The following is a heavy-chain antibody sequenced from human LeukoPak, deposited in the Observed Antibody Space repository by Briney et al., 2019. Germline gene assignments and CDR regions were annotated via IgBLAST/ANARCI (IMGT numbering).Heavy chain of an antibody. V-gene: IGHV7-4-1*02. Sequence: ASVKVSCKASGYTFTSYAMNWVRQAPGQGLEWMGWINTNTGNPTYAQGFTGRFVFSLDTSVSTAYLQISSLKAEDTAVYYCARGVPAPRYLWFGVTDYYYGMDVWGQGTTVTVSS. CDR2: INTNTGNP. D-gene: IGHD3-10*01. CDR3: ARGVPAPRYLWFGVTDYYYGMDV. J-gene: IGHJ6*02. CDR1: GYTFTSYA.